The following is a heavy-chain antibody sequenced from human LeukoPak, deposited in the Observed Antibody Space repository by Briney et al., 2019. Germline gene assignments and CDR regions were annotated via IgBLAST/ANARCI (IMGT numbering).Heavy chain of an antibody. CDR3: ARVPDGNYPMFDY. V-gene: IGHV4-39*07. CDR2: IYYSGST. J-gene: IGHJ4*02. CDR1: GGSISSSSYY. D-gene: IGHD1-7*01. Sequence: NSSETLSLTCTVSGGSISSSSYYWGWIRQPPGKGLEWIGSIYYSGSTYYNPSLKSRVTISVDTSKNQFSLKLSSVTAADTAVYYCARVPDGNYPMFDYWGQGILVTVSS.